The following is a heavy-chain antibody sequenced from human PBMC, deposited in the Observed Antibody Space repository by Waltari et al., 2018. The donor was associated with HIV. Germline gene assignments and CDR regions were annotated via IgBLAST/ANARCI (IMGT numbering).Heavy chain of an antibody. V-gene: IGHV4-31*03. D-gene: IGHD2-15*01. Sequence: QVQLQESGPGLVKPSQTLSLTCTVSGCSISSGGYYWSWNRQQPGKGLGWIGYIYDRQNTNYIPSLKSRFPISVDTSKSHFSLKLSSVTAADTAVYYCEREKATLVGFDYWGQGTLVTVSS. CDR2: IYDRQNT. CDR1: GCSISSGGYY. CDR3: EREKATLVGFDY. J-gene: IGHJ4*02.